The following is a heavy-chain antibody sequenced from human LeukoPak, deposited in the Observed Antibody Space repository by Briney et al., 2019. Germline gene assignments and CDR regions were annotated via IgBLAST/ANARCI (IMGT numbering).Heavy chain of an antibody. CDR3: AKDQVWIVVGSFDY. CDR1: GFTFDDYG. CDR2: INWNGGST. Sequence: GGSLRLSCAASGFTFDDYGMSWVRQAPGKGLEWVSGINWNGGSTGYADSVKGRFTISRDNAKNSLYLQMTSLRAEDTAVYYCAKDQVWIVVGSFDYWGQGTLVTVSS. D-gene: IGHD3-22*01. J-gene: IGHJ4*02. V-gene: IGHV3-20*04.